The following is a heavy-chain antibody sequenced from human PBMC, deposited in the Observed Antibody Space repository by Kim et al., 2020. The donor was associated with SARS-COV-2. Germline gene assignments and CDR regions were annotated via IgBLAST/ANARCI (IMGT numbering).Heavy chain of an antibody. CDR1: GYTFTGYY. Sequence: ASVKVSCKASGYTFTGYYMHWVRQAPGQGLEWMGRINPNSGGTNYAQKFQGRVTMTRDTSISTAYMELSRLRSDDTAVYYCARDHNYYDSSGYYDPWGQGTLVTVSS. J-gene: IGHJ5*02. CDR2: INPNSGGT. D-gene: IGHD3-22*01. V-gene: IGHV1-2*06. CDR3: ARDHNYYDSSGYYDP.